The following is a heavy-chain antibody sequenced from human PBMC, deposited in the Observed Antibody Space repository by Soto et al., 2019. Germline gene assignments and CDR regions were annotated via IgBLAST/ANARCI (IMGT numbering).Heavy chain of an antibody. J-gene: IGHJ4*02. CDR2: IKSKTDGGTT. D-gene: IGHD2-15*01. CDR1: GFTFSNAW. CDR3: TTDYFVVVVAATPPDY. V-gene: IGHV3-15*01. Sequence: VQLVESGGGLVKPGGSLRLSCAASGFTFSNAWMSWVRQAPGKGLEWVGRIKSKTDGGTTDYAAPVKGRFTISRDDSKNTLYLQMNSLKTEDTAVYYCTTDYFVVVVAATPPDYWGQGTLVTVSS.